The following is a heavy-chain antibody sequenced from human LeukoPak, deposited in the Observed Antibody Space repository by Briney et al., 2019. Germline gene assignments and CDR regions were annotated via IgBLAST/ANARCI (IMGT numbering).Heavy chain of an antibody. D-gene: IGHD6-13*01. V-gene: IGHV3-7*05. CDR3: AREIGSAARGR. Sequence: GGSLRLSCAASGFTFSSYWMSWVRQAPGKGLEWVANIKEDGSEKYYVDSEKGRFTISRDNAKNSVYLQMNSLRAEDTAVYYCAREIGSAARGRWGQGTLVTVSS. CDR1: GFTFSSYW. CDR2: IKEDGSEK. J-gene: IGHJ4*02.